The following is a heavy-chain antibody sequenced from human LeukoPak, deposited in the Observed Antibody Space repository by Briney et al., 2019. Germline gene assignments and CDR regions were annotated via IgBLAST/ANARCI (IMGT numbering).Heavy chain of an antibody. CDR3: TSSRRLNNEATAPSEY. D-gene: IGHD5-12*01. CDR2: TNPSSGDT. V-gene: IGHV1-2*02. J-gene: IGHJ4*02. Sequence: ASVKVSCKASGFIFTAYYIHWVRQAPGQGLEWMGWTNPSSGDTDYAQKFQGRVTITRDTSITTVYRELSSLKSDDTAVYYWTSSRRLNNEATAPSEYWGQGTLVTVSS. CDR1: GFIFTAYY.